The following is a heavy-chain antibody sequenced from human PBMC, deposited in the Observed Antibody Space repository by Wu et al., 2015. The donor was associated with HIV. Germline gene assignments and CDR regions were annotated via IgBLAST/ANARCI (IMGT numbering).Heavy chain of an antibody. CDR1: GYTFTSYG. CDR2: ISAYNGNT. V-gene: IGHV1-18*01. CDR3: ARDTDELDYDSSGYYAKTSWIFDY. D-gene: IGHD3-22*01. J-gene: IGHJ4*02. Sequence: QVQLVQSGAEVKKPGASVKVSCKASGYTFTSYGISWVRQAPGQGLEWMGWISAYNGNTNYAQKLQGRVTMTTDTSTSTAYMELRSLRSDDTAVYYCARDTDELDYDSSGYYAKTSWIFDYWGPRERWSPSPQ.